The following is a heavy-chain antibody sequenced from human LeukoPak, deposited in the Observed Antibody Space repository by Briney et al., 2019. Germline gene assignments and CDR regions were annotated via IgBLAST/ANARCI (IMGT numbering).Heavy chain of an antibody. D-gene: IGHD1-26*01. CDR1: GFTFSSYW. V-gene: IGHV3-74*01. CDR3: VGGSYYFDY. CDR2: INSDGSTT. Sequence: QPGGSLRLSCAASGFTFSSYWMHWVRQAPGKGLVWVSRINSDGSTTSYADSVKGRITISRDNAKNTLYLQMNSLRAEDTAVYYCVGGSYYFDYWGQGPRSPPPQ. J-gene: IGHJ4*02.